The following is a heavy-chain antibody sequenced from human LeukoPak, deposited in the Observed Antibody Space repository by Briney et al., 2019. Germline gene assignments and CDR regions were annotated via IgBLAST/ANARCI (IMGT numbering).Heavy chain of an antibody. CDR3: IPANRGPSPLSDY. V-gene: IGHV3-7*01. CDR2: INPDGNDK. CDR1: GFTFNSYW. D-gene: IGHD2/OR15-2a*01. J-gene: IGHJ4*02. Sequence: PGGSLRLSCAASGFTFNSYWMSWVRQAPGKGLEWVANINPDGNDKQYVDSMKGRFTIFRDNAKNSLYLQMNSLRAEDTAVYYCIPANRGPSPLSDYWGQGTLVTVSS.